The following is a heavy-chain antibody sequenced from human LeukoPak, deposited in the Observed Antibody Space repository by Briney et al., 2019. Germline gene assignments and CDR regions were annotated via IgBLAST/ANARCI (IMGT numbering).Heavy chain of an antibody. CDR3: ASDRAYCGGDCYLLYYYGMDV. J-gene: IGHJ6*02. CDR1: GFTFSSYG. V-gene: IGHV3-33*01. CDR2: IWYDGSNK. D-gene: IGHD2-21*02. Sequence: GGSLRLSCAASGFTFSSYGMHWVRQAPGKGLEWVAVIWYDGSNKYYADSVKGRFTISRDNSKNTLYLQMNSLRAEDTAVYYCASDRAYCGGDCYLLYYYGMDVWGQGTTVTVSS.